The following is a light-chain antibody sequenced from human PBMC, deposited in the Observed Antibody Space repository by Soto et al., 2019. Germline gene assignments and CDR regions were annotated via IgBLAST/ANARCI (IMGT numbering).Light chain of an antibody. Sequence: DIVMTQSPATLSVSPGERETLSCRASQTVSSNLAWYQQAPGQAPRLLIYGASTRATGIPARFSGSGSGTEFTLTINSLQSEDFAVYYCQHYTNWPPWTFGQGTKVEIK. J-gene: IGKJ1*01. CDR1: QTVSSN. CDR3: QHYTNWPPWT. V-gene: IGKV3-15*01. CDR2: GAS.